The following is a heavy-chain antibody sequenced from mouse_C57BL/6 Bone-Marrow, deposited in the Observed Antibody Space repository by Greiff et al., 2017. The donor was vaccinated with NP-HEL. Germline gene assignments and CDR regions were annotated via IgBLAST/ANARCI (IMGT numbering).Heavy chain of an antibody. CDR3: AKNWGTTVAGYFDY. J-gene: IGHJ2*01. V-gene: IGHV2-4*01. CDR2: IWSGGST. D-gene: IGHD1-1*01. CDR1: GFSLTSYG. Sequence: QVQLQQSGPGLVQPSQSLSITCTVSGFSLTSYGVHWVRQPPGKGLEWLGVIWSGGSTDYNAAFISRLSISKDNSKSQVFFKMNSLQADDTAIYYCAKNWGTTVAGYFDYWGQGTTLTVSS.